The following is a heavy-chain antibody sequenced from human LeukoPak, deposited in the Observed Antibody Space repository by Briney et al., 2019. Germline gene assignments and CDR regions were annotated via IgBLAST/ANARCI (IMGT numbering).Heavy chain of an antibody. Sequence: GGSLRLSCAASGFTFSNAWMTWVRQAPGKGLEWVGRIKSKTAGGTIDYAAPVKGRFTISRDDSKNTLYLQMNSLKTEDTAVYYCTTGESMVGTTIHIRWADWGQGTLVTVSS. CDR1: GFTFSNAW. CDR3: TTGESMVGTTIHIRWAD. V-gene: IGHV3-15*01. J-gene: IGHJ4*02. CDR2: IKSKTAGGTI. D-gene: IGHD1-26*01.